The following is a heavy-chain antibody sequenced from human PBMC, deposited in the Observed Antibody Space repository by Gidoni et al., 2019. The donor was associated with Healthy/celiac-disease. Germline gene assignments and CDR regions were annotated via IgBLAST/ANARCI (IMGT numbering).Heavy chain of an antibody. V-gene: IGHV4-39*01. Sequence: QLQLQESGPGLVKPSETLSLTCTVSGGSISSSSYYWGWIRQPPGKGLEWIGSIYYSGSTYYNPSLKSRVTISVDTSKNQFSLKLSSVTAADTAVYYCARLGAYYDFWSGIIQRAFDYWGQGTLVTVSS. CDR3: ARLGAYYDFWSGIIQRAFDY. J-gene: IGHJ4*02. D-gene: IGHD3-3*01. CDR2: IYYSGST. CDR1: GGSISSSSYY.